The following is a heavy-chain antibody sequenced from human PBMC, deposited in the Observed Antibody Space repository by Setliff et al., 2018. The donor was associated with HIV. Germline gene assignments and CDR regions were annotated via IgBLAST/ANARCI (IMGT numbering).Heavy chain of an antibody. CDR2: IYPGDSDT. V-gene: IGHV5-51*01. CDR1: GYSFTKYW. Sequence: PGESLKISCKGSGYSFTKYWIAWVRRMPGKGLEWMGIIYPGDSDTRYSPSFQGQVTISADKSISTAYLQWSSLEASDTAMYYCARPYGSNDAFDIWGQGTMVTVSS. D-gene: IGHD1-26*01. J-gene: IGHJ3*02. CDR3: ARPYGSNDAFDI.